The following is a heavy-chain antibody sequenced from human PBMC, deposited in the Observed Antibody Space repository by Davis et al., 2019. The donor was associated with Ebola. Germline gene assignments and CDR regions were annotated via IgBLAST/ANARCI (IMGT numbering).Heavy chain of an antibody. CDR2: ISTSTTYI. Sequence: GESLKISCAASGFAFSSYGMHWVRQAPGKGLEWVSSISTSTTYISYADSVKGRFTISRDNAKNSLYLQMNSLRAEDTALYYCAKDLTFSMTYGMDVWGKGTTVTVSS. D-gene: IGHD3-22*01. CDR3: AKDLTFSMTYGMDV. V-gene: IGHV3-21*04. J-gene: IGHJ6*04. CDR1: GFAFSSYG.